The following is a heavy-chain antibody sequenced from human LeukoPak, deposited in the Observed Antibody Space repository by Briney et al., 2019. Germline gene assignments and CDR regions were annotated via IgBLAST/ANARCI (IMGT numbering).Heavy chain of an antibody. CDR1: GFTFSSYA. D-gene: IGHD4-17*01. V-gene: IGHV3-23*01. Sequence: GGSLRLSCAASGFTFSSYAMSWVRQAPGKGLEWVSAISGSGGSTYYADSVKGRFTISRDNSKNTLYLQMNSLRAEDTAVYYCAKAKRPRVTTPQYYYYMDVWGKGTTVTVSS. J-gene: IGHJ6*03. CDR2: ISGSGGST. CDR3: AKAKRPRVTTPQYYYYMDV.